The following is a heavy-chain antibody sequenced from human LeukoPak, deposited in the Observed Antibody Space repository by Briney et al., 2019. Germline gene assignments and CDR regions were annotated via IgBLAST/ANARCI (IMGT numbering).Heavy chain of an antibody. CDR1: GYTFTGYY. CDR2: INPNSGGT. V-gene: IGHV1-2*02. D-gene: IGHD6-13*01. J-gene: IGHJ4*02. Sequence: GASVKVSCKASGYTFTGYYMHWVRQAPGQGLEWMGWINPNSGGTNYAQKFQGRVTMTRDTSISTAYMELSRLRSDDTAVYYCARDGRKYSSSAGLPSDWGQGTLVTVSS. CDR3: ARDGRKYSSSAGLPSD.